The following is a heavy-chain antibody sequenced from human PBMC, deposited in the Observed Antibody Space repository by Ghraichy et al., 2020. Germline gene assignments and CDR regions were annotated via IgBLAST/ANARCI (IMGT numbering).Heavy chain of an antibody. CDR2: LNWNGGNT. Sequence: GGSLRLSCAASGFTFDDYGMSWVRQAPGKGLEWVSGLNWNGGNTGYADSVKGRFTISRDNAMNSLYLQMNSLRAEDTALYYCVRGGYCSSTSCLPYYYYYMDVWGEGTTVIVSS. V-gene: IGHV3-20*04. CDR1: GFTFDDYG. J-gene: IGHJ6*03. CDR3: VRGGYCSSTSCLPYYYYYMDV. D-gene: IGHD2-2*01.